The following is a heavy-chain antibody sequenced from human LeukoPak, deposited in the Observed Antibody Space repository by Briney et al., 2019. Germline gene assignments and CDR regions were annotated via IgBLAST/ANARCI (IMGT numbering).Heavy chain of an antibody. J-gene: IGHJ4*02. CDR1: GFTFSAYG. CDR3: AKGGDHGDYGSYAGHY. D-gene: IGHD4-17*01. Sequence: GGSLRLSCVASGFTFSAYGMNWVRQAPGKGLEWVSGISGSGGGTYFADSVKGRFTISRDNSKNTLYLQMNSLRAEDTAVYYCAKGGDHGDYGSYAGHYWGERTLVTVSS. CDR2: ISGSGGGT. V-gene: IGHV3-23*01.